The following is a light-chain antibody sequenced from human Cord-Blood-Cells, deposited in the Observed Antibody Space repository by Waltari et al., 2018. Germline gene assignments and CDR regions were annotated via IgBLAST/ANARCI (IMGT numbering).Light chain of an antibody. CDR3: SSYTSSSTNWV. CDR2: DVS. Sequence: QSALTQPASVSGSPGQSITISCTGTSSDVGGYNYVSCYQQHPGKAPNLMIYDVSNRPSGVSNRFSGSKSGNTASLTISGLQAEDEADYYCSSYTSSSTNWVFGGGTKLTVL. V-gene: IGLV2-14*01. CDR1: SSDVGGYNY. J-gene: IGLJ3*02.